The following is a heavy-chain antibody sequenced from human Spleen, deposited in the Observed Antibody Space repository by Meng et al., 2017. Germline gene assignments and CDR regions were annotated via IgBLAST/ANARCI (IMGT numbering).Heavy chain of an antibody. CDR2: IYWDDDE. CDR3: AHTVGAVDY. D-gene: IGHD4-17*01. Sequence: QITLKESGPTLVRPTQTLTLTCSLSGFSLTTTGVGVGWIRQPPGQALEWLALIYWDDDERYSPSLRSRLTITKDTSKNQVVLTMTNMDPVDTATYYCAHTVGAVDYWGQGTLVTVSS. CDR1: GFSLTTTGVG. V-gene: IGHV2-5*02. J-gene: IGHJ4*02.